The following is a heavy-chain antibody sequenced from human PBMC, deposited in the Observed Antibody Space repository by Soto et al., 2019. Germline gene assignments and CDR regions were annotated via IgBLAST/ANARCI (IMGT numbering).Heavy chain of an antibody. Sequence: PSQTLSLTCAISGDSVSSNTAAWNWIRQSPSRGLEWLGRTYYRSKWYNDYAVSVKSRITINPDTSKNQFSLHLNSVTPEDTALYYCVRDVGFDFDYWGLGXLVTVYS. D-gene: IGHD1-26*01. J-gene: IGHJ4*02. V-gene: IGHV6-1*01. CDR2: TYYRSKWYN. CDR1: GDSVSSNTAA. CDR3: VRDVGFDFDY.